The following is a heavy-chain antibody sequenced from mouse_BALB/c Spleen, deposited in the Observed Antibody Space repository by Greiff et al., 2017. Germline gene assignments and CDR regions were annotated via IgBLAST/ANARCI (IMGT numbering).Heavy chain of an antibody. CDR2: INSNGGST. Sequence: EVMLVESGGGLVQPGGSLKLSCAASGFTFSSYGMSWVRQTPDKRLELVATINSNGGSTYYPDSVKGRFTISRDNAKNTLYLQMSSLKSEDTAMYYCARDQDDLDYWGQGTTLTVSS. D-gene: IGHD3-2*02. J-gene: IGHJ2*01. CDR1: GFTFSSYG. V-gene: IGHV5-6-3*01. CDR3: ARDQDDLDY.